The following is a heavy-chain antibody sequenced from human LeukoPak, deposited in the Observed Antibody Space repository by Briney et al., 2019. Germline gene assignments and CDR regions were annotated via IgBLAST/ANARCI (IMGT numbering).Heavy chain of an antibody. D-gene: IGHD1-14*01. CDR1: GGSMSSSSYY. CDR3: ARHTELGGDFDY. CDR2: IYYSGST. V-gene: IGHV4-61*05. J-gene: IGHJ4*02. Sequence: PSETLSLTCTVSGGSMSSSSYYWGWIRQPPGKGLEWIGYIYYSGSTNDNPSLKSRVTISVDTSKNQFSLKLSSVTAADTALYYCARHTELGGDFDYWGQGTLVTVSS.